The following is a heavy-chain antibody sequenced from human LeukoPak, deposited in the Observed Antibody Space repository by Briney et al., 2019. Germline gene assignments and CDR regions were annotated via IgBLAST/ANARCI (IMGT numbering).Heavy chain of an antibody. V-gene: IGHV1-2*02. CDR1: GYTFTGYY. J-gene: IGHJ4*02. Sequence: ASVKVSCKASGYTFTGYYMHWVRQAPGQGLEWMGWINPNSGGTNYAQKLQGRVTMTTDTSTSTAYMELRSLRSDDTAVYYCASTRAQVLRSTAPFDYWGQGTLVTVSS. CDR2: INPNSGGT. D-gene: IGHD4/OR15-4a*01. CDR3: ASTRAQVLRSTAPFDY.